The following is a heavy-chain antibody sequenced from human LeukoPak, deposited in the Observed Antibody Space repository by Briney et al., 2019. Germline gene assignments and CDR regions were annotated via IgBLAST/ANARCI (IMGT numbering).Heavy chain of an antibody. J-gene: IGHJ4*02. CDR2: ISAYNGNT. Sequence: GASVKVSCKASGYTFTSYGISWVRQAPGQGLEWMGWISAYNGNTNYAQKLQGRVTMTTDTSTSTAYVELRSLRSDDTAVYYCARVRRMTTYYYDSSGYSYFDYWGQGTLVTVSS. V-gene: IGHV1-18*01. CDR3: ARVRRMTTYYYDSSGYSYFDY. CDR1: GYTFTSYG. D-gene: IGHD3-22*01.